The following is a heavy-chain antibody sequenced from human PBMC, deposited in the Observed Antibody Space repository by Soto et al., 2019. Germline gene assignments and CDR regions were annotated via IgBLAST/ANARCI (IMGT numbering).Heavy chain of an antibody. D-gene: IGHD5-18*01. CDR3: ATPNGSSYGYGPYYYGMDV. CDR1: GGTFSSYA. V-gene: IGHV1-69*13. CDR2: IIPIFGTA. J-gene: IGHJ6*02. Sequence: SVKVSCKASGGTFSSYAIRWVPQAPGHGLEWMGGIIPIFGTANYAQKFQGRVTITADESTSTAYMELSSLRSEDTAVYYCATPNGSSYGYGPYYYGMDVWGQGTTVTVSS.